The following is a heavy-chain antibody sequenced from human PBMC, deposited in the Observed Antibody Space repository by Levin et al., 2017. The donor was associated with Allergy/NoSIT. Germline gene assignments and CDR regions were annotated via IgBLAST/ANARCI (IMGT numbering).Heavy chain of an antibody. D-gene: IGHD2-2*01. CDR2: ISGSGGST. Sequence: GESLKISCAASGFTFSSYAMSWVRQAPGKGLEWVSAISGSGGSTYYADSVKGRFTISRDNSKNTLYLQMNSLRAEDTAVYYCANLGGAGYCSSTSCYDINYWGQGTLVTVSS. CDR3: ANLGGAGYCSSTSCYDINY. J-gene: IGHJ4*02. CDR1: GFTFSSYA. V-gene: IGHV3-23*01.